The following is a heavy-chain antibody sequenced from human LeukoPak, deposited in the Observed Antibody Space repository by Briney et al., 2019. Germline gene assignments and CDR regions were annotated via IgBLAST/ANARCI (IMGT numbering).Heavy chain of an antibody. J-gene: IGHJ4*02. CDR2: IKEDGSEK. CDR3: ARQWWMGQRWLQFEDYFDY. Sequence: GGSLRLSCAASGFTFSNYWMSWVRQAPGKGLEWVANIKEDGSEKYYVDSVKGRFTISRDNAKNSLYLQMNSLRAEDTAVYYCARQWWMGQRWLQFEDYFDYWGQGTLVTVSS. V-gene: IGHV3-7*05. CDR1: GFTFSNYW. D-gene: IGHD5-24*01.